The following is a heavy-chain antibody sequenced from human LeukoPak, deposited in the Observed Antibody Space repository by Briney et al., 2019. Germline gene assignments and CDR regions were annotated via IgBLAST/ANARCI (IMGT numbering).Heavy chain of an antibody. D-gene: IGHD6-19*01. Sequence: GGSLRLSCAASGFTFSPYSMNWVRQAPGKGLEWVSSISGTGSYIYYADSVKGRFTISRDNAKNSLYLQMNSLRAEDTAVYYCARDLRSSGWYWGQGTLVTVSS. J-gene: IGHJ4*02. CDR2: ISGTGSYI. CDR1: GFTFSPYS. V-gene: IGHV3-21*01. CDR3: ARDLRSSGWY.